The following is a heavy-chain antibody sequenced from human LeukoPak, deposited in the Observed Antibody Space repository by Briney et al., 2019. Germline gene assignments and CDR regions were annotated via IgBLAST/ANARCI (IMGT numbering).Heavy chain of an antibody. V-gene: IGHV4-39*07. J-gene: IGHJ3*02. CDR3: ARDGLRYYDYVWGSYRHNAFDI. CDR2: IYYSGST. D-gene: IGHD3-16*02. CDR1: GGSISSSSYY. Sequence: SETLSLTCSVSGGSISSSSYYWGWIRQPPGKGLEWIGSIYYSGSTYYNPSLKSRVTISVDTSKNQFSLKLSSVTAADTAVYYCARDGLRYYDYVWGSYRHNAFDIWGQGTMVTVSS.